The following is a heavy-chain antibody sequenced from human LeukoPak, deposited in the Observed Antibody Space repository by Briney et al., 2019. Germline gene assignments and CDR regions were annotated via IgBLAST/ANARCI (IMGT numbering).Heavy chain of an antibody. CDR3: ARGLPDYYDSSGHAY. CDR1: GFTFSSYE. J-gene: IGHJ4*02. CDR2: ISSSGSTI. Sequence: GGSLRLSCAASGFTFSSYEMNWVRQAPGKGLEWVSYISSSGSTIYYADSVKGRFTISRDNAKNSLYLQMNSLRAEDTAVYYCARGLPDYYDSSGHAYWGQGTLVTVSS. D-gene: IGHD3-22*01. V-gene: IGHV3-48*03.